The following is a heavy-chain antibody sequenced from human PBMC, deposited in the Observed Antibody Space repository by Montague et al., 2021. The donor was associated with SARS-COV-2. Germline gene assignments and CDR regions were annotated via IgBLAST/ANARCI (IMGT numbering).Heavy chain of an antibody. D-gene: IGHD5-24*01. CDR1: GGSISTYY. V-gene: IGHV4-59*12. J-gene: IGHJ2*01. Sequence: SETLSLTCTVSGGSISTYYWSWIRQPPGKGLEWIGYIYYSGSTNYSPSLKSRVTISVDTSKNQFSLKLSSVTAADTAVYYCARDGYNAHQNYWCFDLWGRGTLVPVSS. CDR3: ARDGYNAHQNYWCFDL. CDR2: IYYSGST.